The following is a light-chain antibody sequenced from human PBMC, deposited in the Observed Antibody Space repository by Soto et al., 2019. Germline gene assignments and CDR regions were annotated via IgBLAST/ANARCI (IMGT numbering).Light chain of an antibody. Sequence: ERVMRQSPATLSVSPGERATLSCRASQRVNTNVAWYQQKSGQAPSLLIYGASTRATGVPAGFSGSGSGTEFTLTCSSLQSEECAVYYCQQYNHLLTFCQGTKVDI. CDR3: QQYNHLLT. CDR1: QRVNTN. V-gene: IGKV3-15*01. CDR2: GAS. J-gene: IGKJ1*01.